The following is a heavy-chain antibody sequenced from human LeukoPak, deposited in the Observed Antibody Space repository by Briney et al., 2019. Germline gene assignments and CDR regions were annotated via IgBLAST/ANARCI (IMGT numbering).Heavy chain of an antibody. CDR3: ARDKAGYGDYFDY. V-gene: IGHV4-59*11. J-gene: IGHJ4*02. CDR1: GGSISSHY. D-gene: IGHD5-18*01. Sequence: SETLSLTCTVSGGSISSHYWSWIRQPPGKGLEWIGYIYYTGSTNYNPSLKSRVTISVDTSKKQFSLKLRSVTAADTAVYYCARDKAGYGDYFDYWGQGTLVTVSS. CDR2: IYYTGST.